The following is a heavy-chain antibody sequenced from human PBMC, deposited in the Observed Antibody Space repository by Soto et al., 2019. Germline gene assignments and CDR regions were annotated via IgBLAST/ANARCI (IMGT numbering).Heavy chain of an antibody. CDR2: ISGSGGST. Sequence: EVQLLESGGGLVQPGGSLRLSCAASGFTFSSYAMSWVRQAQGKGLEWVSAISGSGGSTYYTDSVKGRFNISRDNSKNALYLQMNSLRAAVTDVYYCAKDGGGVGRVTTYYFDYWGQGTLFTVSS. J-gene: IGHJ4*02. CDR3: AKDGGGVGRVTTYYFDY. V-gene: IGHV3-23*01. CDR1: GFTFSSYA. D-gene: IGHD4-17*01.